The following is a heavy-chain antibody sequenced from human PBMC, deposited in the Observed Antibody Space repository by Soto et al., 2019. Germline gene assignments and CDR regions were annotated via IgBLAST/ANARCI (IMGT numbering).Heavy chain of an antibody. J-gene: IGHJ5*02. CDR1: GGTFSSYA. CDR2: IISIFGTA. V-gene: IGHV1-69*01. D-gene: IGHD3-22*01. CDR3: ARVGVVYYYDSSGYYYP. Sequence: QVQLVQSGAEVKKPGSSVKVSCKASGGTFSSYAISWVRQAPGQGLEWMGGIISIFGTANYAQKFQGRVTITADESTSTAYMELSSLRSEDTAVYYCARVGVVYYYDSSGYYYPWGQGTLVTGSS.